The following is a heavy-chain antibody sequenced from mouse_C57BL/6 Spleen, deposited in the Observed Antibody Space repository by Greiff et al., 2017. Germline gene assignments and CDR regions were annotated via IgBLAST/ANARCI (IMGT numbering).Heavy chain of an antibody. D-gene: IGHD2-3*01. CDR1: GFTFSSYG. CDR2: ISSGGSYT. Sequence: EVHLVESGGDLVKPGGSLNLSCAASGFTFSSYGMSWVRQTPDKRLEWVATISSGGSYTYYPDSVKGRFTISRDNAKNTLYLQMSSLKSEDTAMYYCARRTDGYYEDYWGQGTTLTVSS. CDR3: ARRTDGYYEDY. V-gene: IGHV5-6*01. J-gene: IGHJ2*01.